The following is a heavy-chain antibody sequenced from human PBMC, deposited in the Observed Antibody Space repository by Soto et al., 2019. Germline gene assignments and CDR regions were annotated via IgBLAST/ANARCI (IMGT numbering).Heavy chain of an antibody. CDR2: IKQDGSEK. J-gene: IGHJ4*02. CDR3: AGLKSGSYSFEH. D-gene: IGHD1-26*01. Sequence: EVQLVESGGGLVQPGGSLRLSCAASGFTLSSYWMSWVRQAPGKGLEWVANIKQDGSEKYYGDSVKGRFTISRDNAKNSLYLQMTSLRAEDTAVFYCAGLKSGSYSFEHWGQGTLVTVSS. CDR1: GFTLSSYW. V-gene: IGHV3-7*05.